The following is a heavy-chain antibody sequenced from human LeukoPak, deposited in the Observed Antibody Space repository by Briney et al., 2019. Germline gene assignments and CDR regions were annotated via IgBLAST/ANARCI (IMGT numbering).Heavy chain of an antibody. CDR3: AREQPMQHAPGLDY. V-gene: IGHV1-18*01. D-gene: IGHD2-2*01. CDR1: GYTFTSYG. Sequence: ASVKVSCKASGYTFTSYGISWVRQAPGQGLEWMGWISAYNGNTNYAQKLQGRVTMTTDTSTSTAYMELRSLRSGDTAVYYCAREQPMQHAPGLDYWGQGTLVTVSS. CDR2: ISAYNGNT. J-gene: IGHJ4*02.